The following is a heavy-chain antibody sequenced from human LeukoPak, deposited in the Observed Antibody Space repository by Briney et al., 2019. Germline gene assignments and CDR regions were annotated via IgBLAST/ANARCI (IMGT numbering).Heavy chain of an antibody. V-gene: IGHV3-33*06. Sequence: PGGSLRLSCAASGFTFSSYGMHWVRQAPGKGLEWVAVIWYDGSNKYYADSVKGRFTISRDNSRNSLSLQMNSLRAEDTALYYCAKTGYSSGWYRIWDYWGQGTLVTVSS. J-gene: IGHJ4*02. D-gene: IGHD6-19*01. CDR1: GFTFSSYG. CDR3: AKTGYSSGWYRIWDY. CDR2: IWYDGSNK.